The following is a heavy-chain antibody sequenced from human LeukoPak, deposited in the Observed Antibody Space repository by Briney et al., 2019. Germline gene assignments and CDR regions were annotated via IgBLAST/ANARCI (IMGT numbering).Heavy chain of an antibody. V-gene: IGHV1-2*06. CDR1: GYTFTGYY. J-gene: IGHJ4*02. CDR2: INPNSGGT. CDR3: ARGMYYYDSSGYYYSGY. Sequence: ASVKVSCKASGYTFTGYYMHWVRQAPGQGLEWMGRINPNSGGTNYAQKFQGRVTMTGDTSISTAYMELSRLRSDDTAVYYCARGMYYYDSSGYYYSGYWGQGTLVTVSS. D-gene: IGHD3-22*01.